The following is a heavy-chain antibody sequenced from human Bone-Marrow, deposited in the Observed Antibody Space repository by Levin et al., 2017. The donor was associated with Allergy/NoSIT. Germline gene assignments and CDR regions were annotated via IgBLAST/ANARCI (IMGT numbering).Heavy chain of an antibody. J-gene: IGHJ6*02. CDR2: ISNRNGRAV. CDR1: GFTFSDYY. CDR3: AREWHQFRTGVQYYYGMDV. V-gene: IGHV3-11*01. D-gene: IGHD1/OR15-1a*01. Sequence: GESLKISCAASGFTFSDYYMSWIRQAPGKGLEWISYISNRNGRAVYYADSVKGRFTISRDNAKNSVYLQMNSLRAEDTAVYYCAREWHQFRTGVQYYYGMDVWGQGTTVTVSS.